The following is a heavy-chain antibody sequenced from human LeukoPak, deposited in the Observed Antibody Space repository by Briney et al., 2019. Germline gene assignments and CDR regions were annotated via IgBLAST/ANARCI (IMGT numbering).Heavy chain of an antibody. CDR1: GFTFSSYS. CDR3: ASSDLADYYYYGMDV. D-gene: IGHD2-21*02. CDR2: ISSSSSYI. Sequence: GGSLRLSCAASGFTFSSYSMNWVRQAPGKGLEWVSSISSSSSYIYYADSVKGRFTISRDNAKNSLYLQMNSLRAEDTAVYYCASSDLADYYYYGMDVWGQGTTVTVSS. V-gene: IGHV3-21*01. J-gene: IGHJ6*02.